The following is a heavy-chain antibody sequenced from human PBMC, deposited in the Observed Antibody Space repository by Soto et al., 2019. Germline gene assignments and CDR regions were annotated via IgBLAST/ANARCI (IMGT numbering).Heavy chain of an antibody. V-gene: IGHV4-59*02. CDR2: IYYSGYT. J-gene: IGHJ4*02. CDR3: AGGGMTTVPY. D-gene: IGHD4-17*01. CDR1: SSSVSSYY. Sequence: SETLSLTCTFSSSSVSSYYWNWIRQSPGKGLEWIGYIYYSGYTNYNPSLKSRITISVDTSKNQFSLKLSSVTPADTAVYYCAGGGMTTVPYWGQGTLVTVSS.